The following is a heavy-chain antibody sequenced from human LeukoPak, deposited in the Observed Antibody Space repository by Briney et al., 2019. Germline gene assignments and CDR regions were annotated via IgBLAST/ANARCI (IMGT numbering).Heavy chain of an antibody. V-gene: IGHV3-21*01. Sequence: PGGSLRLSCAASGFTFSSYSMNWVRQAPGKGLEWVSSISSSSSYIYYADSVKGRSTISGDNAKNSLYLQMNSLRAEDTAVYYCARYPDYGDPPGPIYYYYMDVWGKGTTVTVSS. CDR3: ARYPDYGDPPGPIYYYYMDV. D-gene: IGHD4-17*01. CDR2: ISSSSSYI. J-gene: IGHJ6*03. CDR1: GFTFSSYS.